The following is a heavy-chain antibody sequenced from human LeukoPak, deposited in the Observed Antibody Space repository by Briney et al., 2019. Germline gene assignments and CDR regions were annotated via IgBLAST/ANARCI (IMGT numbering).Heavy chain of an antibody. Sequence: PSETLSLTCAVYGGSFSGYYWSWIRQPPGKGLEWIGEINHSGSTNYNPSLKGRVTISVDTSKNQFSLKLSSVTAADTAVYYCARSVVVPAAIPREYYYYGMDVWGKGTTVTVSS. J-gene: IGHJ6*04. CDR1: GGSFSGYY. V-gene: IGHV4-34*01. D-gene: IGHD2-2*01. CDR2: INHSGST. CDR3: ARSVVVPAAIPREYYYYGMDV.